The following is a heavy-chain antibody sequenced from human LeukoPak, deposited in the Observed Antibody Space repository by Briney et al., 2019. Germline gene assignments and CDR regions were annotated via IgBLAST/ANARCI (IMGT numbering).Heavy chain of an antibody. CDR2: ISGYNGNT. Sequence: GASVKVSCKTSGYSFTSYGISWVRQAPGQGLEWMGWISGYNGNTNYAQKFQGRVTMTTDTSTTTVYMELRSLRSDDTAVYYCARSRKDNYYDISGYFLYWGLGTLVTVSS. V-gene: IGHV1-18*01. D-gene: IGHD3-22*01. CDR3: ARSRKDNYYDISGYFLY. CDR1: GYSFTSYG. J-gene: IGHJ4*02.